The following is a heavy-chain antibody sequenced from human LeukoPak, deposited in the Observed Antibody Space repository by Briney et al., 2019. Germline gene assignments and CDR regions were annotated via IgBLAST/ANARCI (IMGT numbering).Heavy chain of an antibody. J-gene: IGHJ4*02. V-gene: IGHV4-34*01. CDR1: GVSFSGYY. Sequence: PSETLSLTCAVYGVSFSGYYWSWIRQPPGKGLEWIGEINHSGSTNYNPSLKSRVTISVDTSKNQFSLKLSSVTAADTAVYYCARAKEMIFGVLGHDYWGQGTLVTVSS. CDR3: ARAKEMIFGVLGHDY. CDR2: INHSGST. D-gene: IGHD3-3*01.